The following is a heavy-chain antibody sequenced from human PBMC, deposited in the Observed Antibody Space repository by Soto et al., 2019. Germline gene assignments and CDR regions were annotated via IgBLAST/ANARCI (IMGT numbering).Heavy chain of an antibody. V-gene: IGHV6-1*01. D-gene: IGHD3-10*01. CDR2: TYYRSRFFS. Sequence: SQTLSLNCAISGDSVSSYSAAWNWIRQSPSGGLEWLGRTYYRSRFFSDYAESVKSRIIINPDTPKNQFSLQLKSVTPEDTAVYYCVRDRYSSSGWFDPWGQGTPVTVSS. CDR1: GDSVSSYSAA. J-gene: IGHJ5*02. CDR3: VRDRYSSSGWFDP.